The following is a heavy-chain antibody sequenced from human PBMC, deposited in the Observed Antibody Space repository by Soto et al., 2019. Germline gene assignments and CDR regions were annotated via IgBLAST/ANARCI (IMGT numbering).Heavy chain of an antibody. J-gene: IGHJ5*02. CDR3: ARALGEGNCISTTSYSWFDP. Sequence: QVQLVQSGAEVKKPGASVKVSCKASGYTFTSYGISWVRQAPGQGLEWMGWISAYNGYTNYARNLQGRVTMTTDTSTSTAFIELRSLSSDDTAVFYCARALGEGNCISTTSYSWFDPSGQGTPVIVSS. D-gene: IGHD2-2*01. CDR1: GYTFTSYG. CDR2: ISAYNGYT. V-gene: IGHV1-18*01.